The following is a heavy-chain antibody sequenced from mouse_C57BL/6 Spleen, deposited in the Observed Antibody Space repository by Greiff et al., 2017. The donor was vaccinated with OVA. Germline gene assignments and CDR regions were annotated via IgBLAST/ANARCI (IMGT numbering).Heavy chain of an antibody. CDR3: TGSITTVVGYFDY. CDR1: GFTFSDAW. CDR2: IRNKANNHAT. D-gene: IGHD1-1*01. J-gene: IGHJ2*01. Sequence: EVKLQESGGGLVQPGGSLKLSCAASGFTFSDAWMDWVRQSPEKGLEWVAEIRNKANNHATYYAESVKGRFTISRDDSKSSVYLQMNSLRAEDTGIYYCTGSITTVVGYFDYWGQGTTLTVSS. V-gene: IGHV6-6*01.